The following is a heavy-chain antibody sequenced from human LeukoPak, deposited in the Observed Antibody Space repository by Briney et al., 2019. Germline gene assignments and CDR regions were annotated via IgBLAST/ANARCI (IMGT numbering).Heavy chain of an antibody. Sequence: SETLSLTCAVYGGSFSGYYWGWIRQPPGKGLEWIGEINHSGSTNYNPSLKSRVTISVDTSKNQFSLKLSSVTAADTAVYYCARVQRQRWIQLWPQKGYFDYWGQGTLVTVSS. V-gene: IGHV4-34*01. D-gene: IGHD5-18*01. CDR2: INHSGST. CDR1: GGSFSGYY. J-gene: IGHJ4*02. CDR3: ARVQRQRWIQLWPQKGYFDY.